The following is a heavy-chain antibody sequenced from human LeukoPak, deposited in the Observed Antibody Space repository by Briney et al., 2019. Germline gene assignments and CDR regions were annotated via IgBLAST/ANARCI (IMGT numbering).Heavy chain of an antibody. D-gene: IGHD3-22*01. CDR1: GGSISSYY. CDR3: ARDGYYYDSSGYSGAFDI. V-gene: IGHV4-59*01. Sequence: SETLSLTCTASGGSISSYYWSWIRQPPGKGLEWIGYIYYSGSTNYNPSLKSRVTISVDTSKNQFSLKLSSVTAADTAVYYCARDGYYYDSSGYSGAFDIWGQGTMVTVSS. J-gene: IGHJ3*02. CDR2: IYYSGST.